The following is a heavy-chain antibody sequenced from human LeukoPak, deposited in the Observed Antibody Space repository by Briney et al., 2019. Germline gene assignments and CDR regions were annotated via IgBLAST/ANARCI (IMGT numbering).Heavy chain of an antibody. CDR3: AGSLGYCTSNVCYLKY. V-gene: IGHV1-2*02. J-gene: IGHJ4*02. CDR2: INPNSGGT. CDR1: GYTFTGYY. D-gene: IGHD2-8*01. Sequence: ASVKVSCKASGYTFTGYYMHWVRQAPGQGLEWMGWINPNSGGTNYAQKFQGRVTMTRDTSISTAYMELRSLRSDDTAVYYCAGSLGYCTSNVCYLKYWGQGTLVTVSS.